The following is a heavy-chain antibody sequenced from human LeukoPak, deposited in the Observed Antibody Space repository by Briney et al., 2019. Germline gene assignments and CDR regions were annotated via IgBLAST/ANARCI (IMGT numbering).Heavy chain of an antibody. CDR1: GGSISSYY. CDR2: IYYSGST. V-gene: IGHV4-59*08. Sequence: SETLSLTCTVSGGSISSYYWSWIRQPPGKGLEWIGYIYYSGSTNYNPSLKSRVTISVDTSKNQFSLKLSSVTAADTAVYYCASYSSSWYGGAFDYWGQGTLVTVSP. D-gene: IGHD6-13*01. CDR3: ASYSSSWYGGAFDY. J-gene: IGHJ4*02.